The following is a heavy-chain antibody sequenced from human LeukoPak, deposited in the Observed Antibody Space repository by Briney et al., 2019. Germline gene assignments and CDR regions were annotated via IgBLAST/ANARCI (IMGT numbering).Heavy chain of an antibody. J-gene: IGHJ4*02. D-gene: IGHD6-13*01. CDR3: TRHPSGSSWYDY. CDR2: IDPSDSYT. V-gene: IGHV5-10-1*01. Sequence: GESLQISCKGPGYSFTSYWISWVRQMPGKGLEWMGRIDPSDSYTNYSPSFQGHVTISADKSISTAYLQWSSLKASDTAMYYCTRHPSGSSWYDYWGQGTLVTVSS. CDR1: GYSFTSYW.